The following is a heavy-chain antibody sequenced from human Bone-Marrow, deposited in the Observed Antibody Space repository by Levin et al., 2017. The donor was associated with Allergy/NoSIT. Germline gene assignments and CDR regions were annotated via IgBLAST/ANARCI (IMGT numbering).Heavy chain of an antibody. J-gene: IGHJ4*02. V-gene: IGHV3-30*04. D-gene: IGHD6-13*01. CDR2: ISYDGSNK. CDR3: ASPPTSSSWYKGDY. Sequence: SCAASGFTFSSYAMHWVRQAPGKGLEWVAVISYDGSNKYYADSVKGRFTISRDNSKNTLYLQMNSLRAEDTAVYYCASPPTSSSWYKGDYWGQGTLVTVSS. CDR1: GFTFSSYA.